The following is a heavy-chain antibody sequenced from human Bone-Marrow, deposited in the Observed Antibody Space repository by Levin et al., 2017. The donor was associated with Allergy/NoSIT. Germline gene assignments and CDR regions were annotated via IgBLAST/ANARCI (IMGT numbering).Heavy chain of an antibody. Sequence: ASVKVSCAASGFTFSSYWMSWVRQAPGKGLEWVANIKQDGSEKYYVDSVKGRFTISRDNAKNSLYLQMNSLRAEDTAVYYCARDAPLEYSSSSDLRPIDYWGQGTLVTVSS. CDR2: IKQDGSEK. CDR1: GFTFSSYW. J-gene: IGHJ4*02. V-gene: IGHV3-7*01. D-gene: IGHD6-6*01. CDR3: ARDAPLEYSSSSDLRPIDY.